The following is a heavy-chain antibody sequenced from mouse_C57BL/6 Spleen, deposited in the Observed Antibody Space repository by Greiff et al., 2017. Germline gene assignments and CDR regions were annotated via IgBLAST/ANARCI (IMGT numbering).Heavy chain of an antibody. V-gene: IGHV1-55*01. D-gene: IGHD2-3*01. Sequence: QVQLQQPGAELVKPGASVKMSCKASGYTFTSYWITWVKQRPGQGLEWIGDIYPGSGSTNYNEKFKSKATLTVDTSSSTAYMQLSSLTSEDSAVYYCAISDGYPYYFDYWGQGTTLTVSS. CDR3: AISDGYPYYFDY. J-gene: IGHJ2*01. CDR1: GYTFTSYW. CDR2: IYPGSGST.